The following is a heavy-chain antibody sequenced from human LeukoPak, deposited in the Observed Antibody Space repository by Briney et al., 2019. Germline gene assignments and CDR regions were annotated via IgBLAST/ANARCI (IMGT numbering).Heavy chain of an antibody. V-gene: IGHV1-46*01. CDR1: GYTFTVYF. J-gene: IGHJ4*02. CDR2: IYPRDGST. CDR3: ARDQEAFDY. Sequence: ASMKVSCKASGYTFTVYFIHWVRQAPGQGLEWMGMIYPRDGSTSYAQKFQGRVTVTRDTSTSTVHMELSGLRSEDTAVYYCARDQEAFDYWGQGTLVTVSS.